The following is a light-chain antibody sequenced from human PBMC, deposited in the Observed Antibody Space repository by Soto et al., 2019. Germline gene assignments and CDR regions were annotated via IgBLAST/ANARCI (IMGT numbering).Light chain of an antibody. CDR2: GAS. V-gene: IGKV3-15*01. Sequence: VLTQSPGTLSLSPGERATLSCGASQTLKSYSLAWYQQKAGQAPRLLIYGASTRATGIPARFSGSGSGTEFTLTISSLQSEDFAVYYCQQYNSYSEAFGQGTKVDIK. CDR3: QQYNSYSEA. CDR1: QTLKSY. J-gene: IGKJ1*01.